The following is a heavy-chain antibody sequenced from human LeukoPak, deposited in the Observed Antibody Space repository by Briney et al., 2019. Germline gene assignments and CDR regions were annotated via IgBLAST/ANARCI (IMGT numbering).Heavy chain of an antibody. CDR3: ARGGSSGYYYG. V-gene: IGHV4-4*07. Sequence: PSETLSLTCTVSGVSISSYYWSWLRQPAGKGLEWIGRLYTSGSTNYNPPLRSRVTMSVDTTKNQFSLRLTSMTAADTAVYYCARGGSSGYYYGWGQGTLVTVSS. CDR1: GVSISSYY. D-gene: IGHD3-22*01. J-gene: IGHJ4*02. CDR2: LYTSGST.